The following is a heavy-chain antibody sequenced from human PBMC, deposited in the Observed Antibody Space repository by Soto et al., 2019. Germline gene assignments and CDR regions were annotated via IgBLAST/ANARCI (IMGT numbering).Heavy chain of an antibody. CDR1: GDSINSYY. CDR3: ARDRSSGWIRFYFDY. D-gene: IGHD6-19*01. J-gene: IGHJ4*02. CDR2: IYYSGTT. Sequence: SETLSLTCTVSGDSINSYYYSWIRQPPGKGLEWIGYIYYSGTTNYNPSLKSRATMSLDKSKNQLSLKLTSVTAADTAVYYCARDRSSGWIRFYFDYWGRGTLVTVSS. V-gene: IGHV4-59*01.